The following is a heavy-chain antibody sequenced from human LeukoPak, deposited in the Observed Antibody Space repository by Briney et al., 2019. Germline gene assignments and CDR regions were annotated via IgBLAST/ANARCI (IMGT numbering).Heavy chain of an antibody. CDR1: GGSISSYC. CDR2: MYYSGST. D-gene: IGHD5-12*01. J-gene: IGHJ4*02. CDR3: ARGSGYGDY. V-gene: IGHV4-59*01. Sequence: SETLSLTCTVSGGSISSYCWSWIRQPPGKGLEWIGYMYYSGSTNYNPSLKSRVTISINTSKNQFSLRLSSVTAADTAVYYCARGSGYGDYWGQGTLVTVSS.